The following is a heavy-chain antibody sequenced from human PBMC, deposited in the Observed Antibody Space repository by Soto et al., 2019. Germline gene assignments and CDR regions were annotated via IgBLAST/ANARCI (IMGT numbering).Heavy chain of an antibody. V-gene: IGHV4-30-4*01. D-gene: IGHD4-17*01. CDR3: ARVPPSGDFDY. Sequence: PSETLSLTCTVSGGSISSGDYYWSWIRQPPGKGLEWIGYIYYSGSTYYNPSLKSRVTISVDTSKNQFSLKLSSVTAADTAVYYCARVPPSGDFDYWGQGTLVTVSS. CDR1: GGSISSGDYY. J-gene: IGHJ4*02. CDR2: IYYSGST.